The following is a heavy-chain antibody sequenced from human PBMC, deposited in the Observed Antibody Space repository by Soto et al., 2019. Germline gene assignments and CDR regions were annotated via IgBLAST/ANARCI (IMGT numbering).Heavy chain of an antibody. J-gene: IGHJ4*02. CDR3: ASDRSLGSNWYYYLES. Sequence: DVQLVESGGGLVQPGGSLRLSCTASGFTFNSRAMNWVRQFPGRGLEWVSYISSSSSNIDYADSVKGRFTVSRDNAKNSLYLQMNTLRDEDTAVYYCASDRSLGSNWYYYLESWGQGTLVTVSS. V-gene: IGHV3-48*02. CDR2: ISSSSSNI. CDR1: GFTFNSRA. D-gene: IGHD3-16*01.